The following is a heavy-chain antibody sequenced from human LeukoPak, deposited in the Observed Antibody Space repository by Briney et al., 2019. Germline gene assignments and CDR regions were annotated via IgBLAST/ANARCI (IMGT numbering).Heavy chain of an antibody. Sequence: SETLSLTCTVSGGSISSGSYYWSWIRQPAGKGLEGIGRIYTSGSTNYNPTHKSRVTISVDTSKNQFSLKLSSVTAADTAVHYCASKTLVVHAFDIWGQGTIVTVSS. D-gene: IGHD2-21*01. J-gene: IGHJ3*02. CDR1: GGSISSGSYY. V-gene: IGHV4-61*02. CDR2: IYTSGST. CDR3: ASKTLVVHAFDI.